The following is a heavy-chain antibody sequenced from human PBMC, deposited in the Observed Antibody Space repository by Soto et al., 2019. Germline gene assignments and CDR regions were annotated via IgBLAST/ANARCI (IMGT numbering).Heavy chain of an antibody. V-gene: IGHV3-30*09. CDR2: ISSDGTNT. Sequence: GGSLRLSCAASEFTFSSYVIHWVRQAPGKGLEWVSVISSDGTNTKYVDSVKGRFAISRDNSKNTLYLQMNSLRAEDTAVYYCAKDEQWLVQDYYYYGMDVWGQGTTVTVS. D-gene: IGHD6-19*01. CDR3: AKDEQWLVQDYYYYGMDV. J-gene: IGHJ6*02. CDR1: EFTFSSYV.